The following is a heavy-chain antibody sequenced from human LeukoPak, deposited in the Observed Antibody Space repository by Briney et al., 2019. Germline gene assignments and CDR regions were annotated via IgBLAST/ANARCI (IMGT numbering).Heavy chain of an antibody. CDR1: GYFFTGYH. D-gene: IGHD3-16*01. V-gene: IGHV1-2*02. Sequence: ASVKVSCKASGYFFTGYHVHWVRQAPGQGLEWMGRINIDNGDTNSAQKFQGRITMARDTSISTAYMELTWLTSDDTAVYYCAGLGSIMQERIDPWGQGTPVTASS. CDR2: INIDNGDT. J-gene: IGHJ5*02. CDR3: AGLGSIMQERIDP.